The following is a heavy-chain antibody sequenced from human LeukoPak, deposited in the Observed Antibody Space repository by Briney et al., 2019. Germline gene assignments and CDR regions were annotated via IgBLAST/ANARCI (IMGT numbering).Heavy chain of an antibody. CDR3: ARGRTYYDPLYYYYMDV. J-gene: IGHJ6*03. CDR1: GGSISSYY. CDR2: IYYSGST. D-gene: IGHD3-3*01. V-gene: IGHV4-59*01. Sequence: SETLSLTCTVSGGSISSYYWSWLRQPPGKGLEWIGYIYYSGSTNYNPSLKSRVTISVDMSKNQFSLKLSSVTAADTAVYYCARGRTYYDPLYYYYMDVWGKGTTVTVSS.